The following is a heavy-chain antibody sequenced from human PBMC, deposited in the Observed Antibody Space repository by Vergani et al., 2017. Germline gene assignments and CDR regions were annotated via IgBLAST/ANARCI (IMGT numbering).Heavy chain of an antibody. CDR3: ARGLAVAGIYYFDY. CDR2: INHSEST. V-gene: IGHV4-34*01. CDR1: GGSFSSYY. J-gene: IGHJ4*02. D-gene: IGHD6-19*01. Sequence: QVQLQQWGAGLLKPSETLSLTCAVYGGSFSSYYWSWIRQPPGKGLEWIGEINHSESTNYNPSLKSRVTISVDTSKNQFSLKLCSVTAADTAVYYCARGLAVAGIYYFDYWGQGTLVTVSS.